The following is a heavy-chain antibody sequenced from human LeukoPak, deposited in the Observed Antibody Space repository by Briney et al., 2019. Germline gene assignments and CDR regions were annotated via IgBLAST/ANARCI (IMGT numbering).Heavy chain of an antibody. CDR1: GFTFSSYE. CDR3: ARLVSLGDWGSYRYVDY. Sequence: GGSLRLSCAASGFTFSSYEMNWVRQAPGKGLEWVSYISSSGSTIYYADSMKGRFTISRDNAKNSLYLQMNSLRAEDTAVYYCARLVSLGDWGSYRYVDYWGQGTLVTVSS. CDR2: ISSSGSTI. D-gene: IGHD3-16*02. V-gene: IGHV3-48*03. J-gene: IGHJ4*02.